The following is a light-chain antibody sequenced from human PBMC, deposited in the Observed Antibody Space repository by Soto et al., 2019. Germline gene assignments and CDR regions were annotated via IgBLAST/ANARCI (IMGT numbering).Light chain of an antibody. V-gene: IGLV3-9*01. J-gene: IGLJ2*01. CDR1: NIESKN. Sequence: SYELTQPLSVSVALGQTARITCGGNNIESKNVHWYQQKPGQAPVLVIYSDRNRPSEIPERFSGSNSGNTATLTISRAQAGDEADYYCQVWDRSSDVAFGGGTKLTVL. CDR2: SDR. CDR3: QVWDRSSDVA.